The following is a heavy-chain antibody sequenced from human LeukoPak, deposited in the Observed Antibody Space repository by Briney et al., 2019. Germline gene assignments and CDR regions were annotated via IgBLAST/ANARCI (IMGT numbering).Heavy chain of an antibody. Sequence: GASVKVSCKASGYTFTGYYMHWVRQAPGQGLEWMGWINPNSGGTNYAQKFQGRVTMTRDTSISTAYMELSRLRSDDTAVYYCARDQYYYDSSGYHGDDIWGQGTMVTVSS. CDR2: INPNSGGT. J-gene: IGHJ3*02. D-gene: IGHD3-22*01. CDR3: ARDQYYYDSSGYHGDDI. CDR1: GYTFTGYY. V-gene: IGHV1-2*02.